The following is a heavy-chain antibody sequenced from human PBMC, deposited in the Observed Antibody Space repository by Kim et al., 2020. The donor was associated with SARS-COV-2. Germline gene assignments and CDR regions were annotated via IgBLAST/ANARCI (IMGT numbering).Heavy chain of an antibody. CDR2: MWFDGSNK. CDR3: ARAAAAGPYYYYYYMD. D-gene: IGHD6-13*01. CDR1: GFTFSSYG. V-gene: IGHV3-33*01. J-gene: IGHJ6*03. Sequence: GGSLRLSCAASGFTFSSYGMHWVRQAPGKGLEWMAFMWFDGSNKNYSDSVKGRFAISRDNSKNTLYLQMNSLRPEDTAVYYCARAAAAGPYYYYYYMD.